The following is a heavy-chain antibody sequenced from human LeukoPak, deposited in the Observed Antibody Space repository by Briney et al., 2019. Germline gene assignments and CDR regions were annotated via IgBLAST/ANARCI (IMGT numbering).Heavy chain of an antibody. J-gene: IGHJ4*02. CDR3: AKDQSSGWYEALDY. CDR2: ISGSGGST. CDR1: GFTFSSYA. Sequence: GGSLRLSCAASGFTFSSYAMSWVRQAPGKGLEWVSAISGSGGSTYYADSVKGRFTISRDNSKNTLYLQMNSLRAEDTAVYYCAKDQSSGWYEALDYWGQGTLVTVSS. D-gene: IGHD6-19*01. V-gene: IGHV3-23*01.